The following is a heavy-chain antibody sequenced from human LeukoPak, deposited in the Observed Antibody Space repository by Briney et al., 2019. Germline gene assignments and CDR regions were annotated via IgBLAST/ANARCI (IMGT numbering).Heavy chain of an antibody. D-gene: IGHD3-22*01. Sequence: SEILSLTCTVSGGSISSDTYYWGWIRQPPGKGLEWIGSLYNSGSTYYNPSLKSRVTISVGTSKNQFSLKLSSVTAADTAVYYCARKQSYYYDSSVMLYFDYWGQGTLVTVPS. CDR1: GGSISSDTYY. CDR2: LYNSGST. V-gene: IGHV4-39*01. CDR3: ARKQSYYYDSSVMLYFDY. J-gene: IGHJ4*02.